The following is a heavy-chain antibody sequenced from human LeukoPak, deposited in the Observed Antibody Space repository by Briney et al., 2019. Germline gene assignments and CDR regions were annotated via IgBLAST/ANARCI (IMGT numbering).Heavy chain of an antibody. Sequence: GGSLRLSCAASGFTFSTYAMTWVRQAPGKGLEWVSGISGTDGKTSYADSVKGRFTISRDNSKNTLYLQMKSLRAEDTAVYYCAKGGGYEAQYYYYYLDVWGKGTTVTISS. CDR3: AKGGGYEAQYYYYYLDV. J-gene: IGHJ6*03. CDR2: ISGTDGKT. V-gene: IGHV3-23*01. CDR1: GFTFSTYA. D-gene: IGHD5-12*01.